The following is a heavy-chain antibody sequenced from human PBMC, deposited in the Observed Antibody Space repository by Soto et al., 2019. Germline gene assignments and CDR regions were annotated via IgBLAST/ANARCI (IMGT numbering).Heavy chain of an antibody. CDR2: IYYSGST. V-gene: IGHV4-39*01. J-gene: IGHJ4*02. CDR3: ARRTVNIRTFYSGLKTHCFDY. D-gene: IGHD6-19*01. Sequence: PSETLSLTCAVYGGSFSGYYWGWIRQPPGKGLEWIGSIYYSGSTYYNPSLQSRVAISVDTSKNQFSLKLKSVTAADTAIYYCARRTVNIRTFYSGLKTHCFDYWGQGAPVTVSS. CDR1: GGSFSGYY.